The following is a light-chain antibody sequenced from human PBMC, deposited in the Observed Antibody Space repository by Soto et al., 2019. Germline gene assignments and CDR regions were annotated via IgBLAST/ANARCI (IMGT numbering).Light chain of an antibody. CDR2: NDD. J-gene: IGLJ3*02. CDR3: AAWDDSLKV. Sequence: QSVLTQPPSASGTPGQRVTISCSGSISNIGSHSVNWYQQFPGTAPKLVIYNDDQRPSGVPDQFSGSRSGTSASLAISGLQSEDEADYYCAAWDDSLKVFGGGTQLTVL. V-gene: IGLV1-44*01. CDR1: ISNIGSHS.